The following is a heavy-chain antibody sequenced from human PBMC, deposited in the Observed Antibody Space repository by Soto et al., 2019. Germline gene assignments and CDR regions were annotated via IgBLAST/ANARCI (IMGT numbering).Heavy chain of an antibody. D-gene: IGHD5-12*01. Sequence: EVQLVESGGGLVKPGGSLRLSCAASGFTFSNDWMSWVRQAPGKGLEWVGRIKSKTDGGTTDYAAPVKGRFTNSRDDSNNTLYQQMNSLKTEDTAVYYSNTNTPHLYSGYDSAYFDYWGQGTLVTVSS. CDR2: IKSKTDGGTT. J-gene: IGHJ4*02. CDR3: NTNTPHLYSGYDSAYFDY. V-gene: IGHV3-15*01. CDR1: GFTFSNDW.